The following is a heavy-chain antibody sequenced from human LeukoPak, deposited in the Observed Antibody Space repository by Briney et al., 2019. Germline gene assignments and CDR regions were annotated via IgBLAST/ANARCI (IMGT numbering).Heavy chain of an antibody. D-gene: IGHD6-6*01. CDR3: ARGSLMRYSSSSGYYFDY. Sequence: SVKVSCKASGGTFISYAISWVRQAPGQGLEWMGGIIPIFGTANYAQKFQGRVTITTDESTSTAYMELSSLRSEDTAVYYCARGSLMRYSSSSGYYFDYWGQGTLVTVSS. CDR1: GGTFISYA. V-gene: IGHV1-69*05. J-gene: IGHJ4*02. CDR2: IIPIFGTA.